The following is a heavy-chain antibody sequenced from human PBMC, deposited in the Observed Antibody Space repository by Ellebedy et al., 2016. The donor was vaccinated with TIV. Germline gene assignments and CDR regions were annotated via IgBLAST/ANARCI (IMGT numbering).Heavy chain of an antibody. D-gene: IGHD1-26*01. CDR1: GGSIDISTYY. Sequence: MPGGSLRLSCNVSGGSIDISTYYWAWIRQPPGKGLEWIGSIYYNGTTYYNPSLKSRVTISADTPKNQFSLRLKSVTAADTATYFCARHGTVGPTAYYYYSGLDVWGLGTTVTVSS. CDR3: ARHGTVGPTAYYYYSGLDV. CDR2: IYYNGTT. J-gene: IGHJ6*02. V-gene: IGHV4-39*01.